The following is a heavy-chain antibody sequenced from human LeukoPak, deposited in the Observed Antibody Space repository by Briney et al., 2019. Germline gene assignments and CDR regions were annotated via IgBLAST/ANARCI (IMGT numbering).Heavy chain of an antibody. Sequence: ETLSLTCTVSGGSISSYYWSWIRQPPGEGLEWVGYIYYSGSTNYNPSLKSRVTISVDTSNNMFSLKLNSVTAADTAVYYCARQGRDYGDFDYWGQGTLVTVSS. CDR2: IYYSGST. D-gene: IGHD4-17*01. CDR1: GGSISSYY. J-gene: IGHJ4*02. V-gene: IGHV4-59*08. CDR3: ARQGRDYGDFDY.